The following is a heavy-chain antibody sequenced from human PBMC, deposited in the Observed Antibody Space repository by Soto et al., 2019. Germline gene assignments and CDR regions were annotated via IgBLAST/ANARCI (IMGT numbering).Heavy chain of an antibody. J-gene: IGHJ4*02. CDR3: AREPYNYDSSGYYDL. CDR2: IHYSGSN. Sequence: PSETLSLTCTVSGGSTTSGGYYWNWIRQHPGKGLEWIGYIHYSGSNYHNPSLKSRVTMSVDTSKNQISLKLSSVSAADTAIYYCAREPYNYDSSGYYDLWGQGTRVTVSS. CDR1: GGSTTSGGYY. D-gene: IGHD3-22*01. V-gene: IGHV4-31*03.